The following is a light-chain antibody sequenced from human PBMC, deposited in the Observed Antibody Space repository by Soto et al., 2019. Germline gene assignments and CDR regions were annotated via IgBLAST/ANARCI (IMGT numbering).Light chain of an antibody. J-gene: IGKJ2*01. V-gene: IGKV3-20*01. CDR1: QSVSSSY. Sequence: ELVLTQSPGTLSLSPGERATLSFSASQSVSSSYLAWYQQKPGQAPRLLIYGASSRATGIPDRFSGSGSGTDFTLTISRLEPEDFAVYYCQHYVSSQYTFGQGTKLEIK. CDR2: GAS. CDR3: QHYVSSQYT.